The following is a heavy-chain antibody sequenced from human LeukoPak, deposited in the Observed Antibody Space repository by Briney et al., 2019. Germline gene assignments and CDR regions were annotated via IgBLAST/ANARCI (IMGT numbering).Heavy chain of an antibody. CDR3: TRVGFGPIQPGDY. CDR2: IRSKAYGGTT. J-gene: IGHJ4*02. V-gene: IGHV3-49*03. CDR1: GFTFGDYA. D-gene: IGHD3-10*01. Sequence: GGSLRLSCTASGFTFGDYAMSWFRQAPGKGLEWVGFIRSKAYGGTTEYAASVKGRFTISRDDSKSIAYLQMNSLKTEYTAVYYCTRVGFGPIQPGDYWGQGTLVTVSS.